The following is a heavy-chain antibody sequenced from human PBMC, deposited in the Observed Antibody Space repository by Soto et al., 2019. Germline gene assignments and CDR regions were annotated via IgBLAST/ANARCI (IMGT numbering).Heavy chain of an antibody. CDR1: GGSISSYY. J-gene: IGHJ3*02. D-gene: IGHD3-9*01. Sequence: SETLSLTCTFSGGSISSYYWSWIRQPPGKGLEWIGYIYYSGSTNYNPSLKSRVTISVDTSKNQFSLKLSSVTAADTAVYYCARALILTGYYIHDAFDIWGQGTMVTVS. V-gene: IGHV4-59*01. CDR3: ARALILTGYYIHDAFDI. CDR2: IYYSGST.